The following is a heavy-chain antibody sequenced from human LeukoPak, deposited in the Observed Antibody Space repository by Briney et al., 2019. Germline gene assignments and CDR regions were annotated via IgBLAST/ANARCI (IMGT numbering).Heavy chain of an antibody. J-gene: IGHJ6*03. V-gene: IGHV1-8*02. Sequence: GASVKVSCKASGYTFTGYYMHWVRQATGQGLEWMGWMNPNSGNTGYAQKFQGRVTMTRNTSISTAYMELSSLGSEDTAVYYCARGGETRGSYFGRLWGYYYMDVWGKGTTVTISS. CDR2: MNPNSGNT. D-gene: IGHD1-26*01. CDR1: GYTFTGYY. CDR3: ARGGETRGSYFGRLWGYYYMDV.